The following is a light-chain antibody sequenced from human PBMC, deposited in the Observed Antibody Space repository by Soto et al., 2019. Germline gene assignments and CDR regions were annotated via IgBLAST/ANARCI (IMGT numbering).Light chain of an antibody. CDR3: QQYNSYSPLT. J-gene: IGKJ4*01. Sequence: DIQMTQSPSTLSASVGDRVAITCRASQTVSTWLAWYQQKPGTAPRLLIYGASSLNSGVPSRFSGSGSGTDFTLTISSLQPDDFATYYCQQYNSYSPLTFGGGTKVDI. CDR1: QTVSTW. CDR2: GAS. V-gene: IGKV1-5*01.